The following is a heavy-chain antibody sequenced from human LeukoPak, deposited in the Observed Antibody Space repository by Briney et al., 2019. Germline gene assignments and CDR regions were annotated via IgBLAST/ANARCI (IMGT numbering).Heavy chain of an antibody. CDR1: GGTFISYA. D-gene: IGHD1-26*01. V-gene: IGHV1-69*13. CDR3: AREEWELPYAFDI. J-gene: IGHJ3*02. CDR2: IIPIFGTA. Sequence: SVKVSCKASGGTFISYAISWVRQAPGQGLEWMGGIIPIFGTANYAQKFQGRVTITADESTSTAYMELSRLRSEDTAVYYCAREEWELPYAFDIWGQGTMVTVSS.